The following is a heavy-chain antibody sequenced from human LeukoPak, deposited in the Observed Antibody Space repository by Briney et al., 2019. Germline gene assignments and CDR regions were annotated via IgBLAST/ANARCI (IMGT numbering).Heavy chain of an antibody. CDR2: INPNSGGT. CDR1: GYTFTGYY. CDR3: ASSYCSSTSCYGKRWDWFDP. D-gene: IGHD2-2*01. J-gene: IGHJ5*02. V-gene: IGHV1-2*02. Sequence: ASVKVSCKASGYTFTGYYMHWVRQAPGQGLEWMGWINPNSGGTNYAQKFQGRVTMTRDTSISTAYMELSRLRSDDTAVYYCASSYCSSTSCYGKRWDWFDPWGQGTLVTVSS.